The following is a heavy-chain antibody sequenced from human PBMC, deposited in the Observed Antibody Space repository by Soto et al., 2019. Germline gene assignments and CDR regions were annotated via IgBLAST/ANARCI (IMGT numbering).Heavy chain of an antibody. CDR3: ARVRQNYGDFDY. Sequence: EVQLVESGGGLVQPGGSLRLSCAASGFTFSKYAIHWVRQAPGKGLEYVSGISGNGGSTYYANSVKGRFTISRDNSKNTLYLQMGSLRAEDMAVYYCARVRQNYGDFDYWGQGTLVTVSS. CDR1: GFTFSKYA. D-gene: IGHD4-17*01. J-gene: IGHJ4*02. V-gene: IGHV3-64*01. CDR2: ISGNGGST.